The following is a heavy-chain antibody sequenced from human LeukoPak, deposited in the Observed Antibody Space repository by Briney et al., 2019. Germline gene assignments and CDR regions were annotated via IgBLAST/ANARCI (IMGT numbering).Heavy chain of an antibody. CDR1: GGSISSHY. D-gene: IGHD6-6*01. J-gene: IGHJ5*02. V-gene: IGHV4-59*11. CDR3: ARLSIAARTNWFDP. CDR2: LYYSGST. Sequence: SETLSLTCTVSGGSISSHYWSWLRQPPGKGLEGIGYLYYSGSTNYNPSLKSRVTISVDTSKNQFSLKLSSVTAADTAVYYCARLSIAARTNWFDPWGQGTLVTVSS.